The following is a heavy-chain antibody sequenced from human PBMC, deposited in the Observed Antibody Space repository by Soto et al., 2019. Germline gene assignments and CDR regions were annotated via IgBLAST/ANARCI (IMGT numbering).Heavy chain of an antibody. CDR2: IWNDGSNE. J-gene: IGHJ4*02. D-gene: IGHD3-22*01. CDR1: GFPFSSYG. V-gene: IGHV3-33*01. CDR3: ARDQTDSGDYSDS. Sequence: SLRLSCEASGFPFSSYGIHWVRQAPGKGLEWLAIIWNDGSNEYYADSVKGRFTISRDNSKNTVYLQVSNLRAEDTAVYFCARDQTDSGDYSDSWGQGTLVTVSS.